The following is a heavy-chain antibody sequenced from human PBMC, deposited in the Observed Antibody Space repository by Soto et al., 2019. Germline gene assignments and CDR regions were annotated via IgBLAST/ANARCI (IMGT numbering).Heavy chain of an antibody. D-gene: IGHD4-17*01. V-gene: IGHV3-23*01. CDR3: ARLRHYCFDY. CDR1: GFTFSSYA. Sequence: GGSLRLSCAASGFTFSSYAMSWVRQAPGKGLEWVSTISDSGDSTYYADSVKGRFTISRDNSKNTLYLQMNTLRTEDTAVYYCARLRHYCFDYWGQGTLVTVSS. J-gene: IGHJ4*02. CDR2: ISDSGDST.